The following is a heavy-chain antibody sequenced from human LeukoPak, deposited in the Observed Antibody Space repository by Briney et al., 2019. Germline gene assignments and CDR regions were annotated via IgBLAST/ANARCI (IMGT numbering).Heavy chain of an antibody. CDR1: GFTFGTYA. J-gene: IGHJ4*02. CDR2: ISGSGSST. Sequence: AGSLGLSCVASGFTFGTYAMSWVRQAPGKGLEWVSGISGSGSSTYYADSVKGRFTISRDNSKNTLYLQMNSLRAEDTAVYYCAKDASTTYHFDSSGQLDNWGQGTLVTVSS. CDR3: AKDASTTYHFDSSGQLDN. D-gene: IGHD3-22*01. V-gene: IGHV3-23*01.